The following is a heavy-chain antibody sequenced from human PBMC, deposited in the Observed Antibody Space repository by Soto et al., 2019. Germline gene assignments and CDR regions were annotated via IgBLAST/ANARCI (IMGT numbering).Heavy chain of an antibody. CDR2: IYYSGST. Sequence: SETLSLTYTVSDGSISCYYWSWIRQHPGKGLEWIGYIYYSGSTNYNPSLKSRVTISVDTSKNQFSLKLSSVTAADTAVYYCARDNGREQYYDSSGYWYYFDYWGQGTLVTVS. J-gene: IGHJ4*02. V-gene: IGHV4-59*01. D-gene: IGHD3-22*01. CDR3: ARDNGREQYYDSSGYWYYFDY. CDR1: DGSISCYY.